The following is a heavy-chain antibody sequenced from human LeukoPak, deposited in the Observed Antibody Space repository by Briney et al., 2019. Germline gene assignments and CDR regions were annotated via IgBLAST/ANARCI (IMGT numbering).Heavy chain of an antibody. CDR3: AKATISLGPAYFDY. V-gene: IGHV3-23*01. J-gene: IGHJ4*02. CDR2: ISGSGGST. D-gene: IGHD3-9*01. CDR1: GFTFNNAW. Sequence: PGGSLRLSCAASGFTFNNAWMSWVRQAPGKGLEWVSAISGSGGSTYYADSVKGRFTISRDNSKNTLYLQMNSLRAEDTAVYYCAKATISLGPAYFDYWGQGTLVTVSS.